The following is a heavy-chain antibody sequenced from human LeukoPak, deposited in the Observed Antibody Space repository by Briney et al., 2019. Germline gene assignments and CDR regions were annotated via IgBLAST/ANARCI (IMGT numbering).Heavy chain of an antibody. CDR3: ARDGRQLALDY. J-gene: IGHJ4*02. CDR1: GYSISSGGYY. CDR2: IYYRGST. V-gene: IGHV4-31*03. D-gene: IGHD6-13*01. Sequence: SQTLSLTCTVSGYSISSGGYYWSWIRQHPGKGLEWIGYIYYRGSTSSNPSLKSRVTFSVGTSKDQFSLKLSSVTAADTALYYCARDGRQLALDYWGQGTLVTVSS.